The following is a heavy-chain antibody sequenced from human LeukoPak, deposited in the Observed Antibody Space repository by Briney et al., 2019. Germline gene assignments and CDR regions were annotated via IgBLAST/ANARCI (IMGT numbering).Heavy chain of an antibody. Sequence: PGGSLRLSCAASGFTFSSYWMHWVRQAPGKGLVWVSRINSDGSSTSYAGSVKGRFTISRDNAKNTLYLQMNSLRAEDTAVYYCARGPFQNWNDFLYWGQGTLVTVSS. CDR2: INSDGSST. CDR3: ARGPFQNWNDFLY. V-gene: IGHV3-74*01. J-gene: IGHJ4*02. CDR1: GFTFSSYW. D-gene: IGHD1-1*01.